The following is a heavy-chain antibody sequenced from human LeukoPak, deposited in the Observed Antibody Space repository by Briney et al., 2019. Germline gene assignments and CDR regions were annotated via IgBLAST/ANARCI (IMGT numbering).Heavy chain of an antibody. CDR1: GGSISSYY. Sequence: SETLSLTCTVSGGSISSYYWSWSRQPPGKGLEWVGYIYTSGSTNYNPSLKSRVTIAGDTSKTQSSLKLNPVTAADTAVYSCARHVPSGYCSGGSCFGGFDPWGQGTLVTVSS. CDR2: IYTSGST. CDR3: ARHVPSGYCSGGSCFGGFDP. V-gene: IGHV4-4*09. J-gene: IGHJ5*02. D-gene: IGHD2-15*01.